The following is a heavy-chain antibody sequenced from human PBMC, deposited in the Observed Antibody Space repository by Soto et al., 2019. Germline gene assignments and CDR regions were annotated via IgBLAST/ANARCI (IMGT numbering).Heavy chain of an antibody. J-gene: IGHJ4*02. CDR2: IYYSGST. D-gene: IGHD3-22*01. CDR3: ARVYYDSSGYYFDY. Sequence: LPLTCTVSGGSISSYYWSWIRQPPGKGLEWIGYIYYSGSTNYNPSLKSRVTISVDTSKNQFSLKLSSVTAADTAVYYCARVYYDSSGYYFDYWGQGTLVTVSS. V-gene: IGHV4-59*01. CDR1: GGSISSYY.